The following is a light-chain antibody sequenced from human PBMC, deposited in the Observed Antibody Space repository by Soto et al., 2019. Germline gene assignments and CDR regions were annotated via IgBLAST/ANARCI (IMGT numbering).Light chain of an antibody. CDR1: SSDVGGYNY. V-gene: IGLV2-11*01. CDR2: DVS. J-gene: IGLJ1*01. Sequence: QFALTQPRSVSGSPGQSVTISCTGTSSDVGGYNYVSWYQQHPGKAPKLMIYDVSQRPSGVPDRFSGSKSGNTASLTISGLQSEDEADYYCCSYAGSYTYVFGTGTKVTVL. CDR3: CSYAGSYTYV.